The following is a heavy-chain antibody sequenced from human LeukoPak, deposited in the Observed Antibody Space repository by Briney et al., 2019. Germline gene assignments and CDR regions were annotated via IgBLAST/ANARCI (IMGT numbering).Heavy chain of an antibody. D-gene: IGHD3-10*01. CDR1: GGTFSNSA. V-gene: IGHV1-2*02. J-gene: IGHJ4*02. Sequence: ASVKVSCKASGGTFSNSAISWVRQAPGQGLEWMGWINPNSGGTNYAQKFQGRVTMTRDTSISTAYMELSRLRSDDTAVYYCARDSGERGSGSYLIAYWGQGTLVTVSS. CDR2: INPNSGGT. CDR3: ARDSGERGSGSYLIAY.